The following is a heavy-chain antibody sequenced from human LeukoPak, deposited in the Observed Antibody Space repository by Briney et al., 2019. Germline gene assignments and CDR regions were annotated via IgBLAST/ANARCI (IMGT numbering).Heavy chain of an antibody. Sequence: PGGSLRLSCAASGFTFSNAWMSWVRQAPGKGLEWVGRIKSKTDGGTTDYAAPVKGRFTISRDDSKNTLYLQMNSLKTEDTAVYYCTTRLAYDLWSGYYRLGTFDYWGQGTLVTVSS. J-gene: IGHJ4*02. CDR2: IKSKTDGGTT. CDR3: TTRLAYDLWSGYYRLGTFDY. D-gene: IGHD3-3*01. V-gene: IGHV3-15*01. CDR1: GFTFSNAW.